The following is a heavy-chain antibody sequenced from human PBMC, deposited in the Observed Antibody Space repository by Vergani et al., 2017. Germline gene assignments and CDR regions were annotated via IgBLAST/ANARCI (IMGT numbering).Heavy chain of an antibody. J-gene: IGHJ5*02. CDR1: GFIFSTYA. V-gene: IGHV3-7*01. CDR3: ATMGGATFNRPYNWFDP. D-gene: IGHD1-26*01. CDR2: IKQDGSEK. Sequence: EVQLVESRGVLVQPGGSLRLSCTASGFIFSTYAMSWVRQAPGKGLEWVAHIKQDGSEKYYVDSVKGRFTISRDNAENSVYLEMNSLRVEDTAVYYCATMGGATFNRPYNWFDPRGQGTLVTVSS.